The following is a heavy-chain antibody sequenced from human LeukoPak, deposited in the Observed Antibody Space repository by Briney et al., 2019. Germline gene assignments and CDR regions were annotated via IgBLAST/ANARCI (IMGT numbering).Heavy chain of an antibody. CDR2: ISYDGSNK. V-gene: IGHV3-30*18. CDR1: GFTFSSYG. J-gene: IGHJ6*02. Sequence: GGSLRLSCAASGFTFSSYGMHWVRQAPGKGLEWVAVISYDGSNKYYADSVKGRFTISRDNYKNTLYLQMNSLRAEDTAVYYCAKDIVVVPAAITYYYYYYGMDVWGQGTTVTVSS. CDR3: AKDIVVVPAAITYYYYYYGMDV. D-gene: IGHD2-2*01.